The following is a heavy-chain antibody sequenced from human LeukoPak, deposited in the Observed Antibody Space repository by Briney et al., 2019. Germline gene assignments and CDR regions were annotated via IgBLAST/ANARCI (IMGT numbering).Heavy chain of an antibody. J-gene: IGHJ4*02. CDR3: ARGDHAYDFWSGYYLG. CDR1: GFTFSSYW. V-gene: IGHV3-7*01. CDR2: IKQDGSEK. D-gene: IGHD3-3*01. Sequence: PGGPLRLSCAASGFTFSSYWMSWVRQAPGKGLEWVANIKQDGSEKYYVDSVKGRFTTSRDNAKNSLYLQMNSLRAEDTAVYYCARGDHAYDFWSGYYLGWGQGTLVTVSS.